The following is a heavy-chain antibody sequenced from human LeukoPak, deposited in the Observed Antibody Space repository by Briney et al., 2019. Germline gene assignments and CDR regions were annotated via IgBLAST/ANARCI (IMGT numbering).Heavy chain of an antibody. D-gene: IGHD7-27*01. V-gene: IGHV3-23*01. Sequence: GGSLRLSCAASGFTFSSYGMSWVRQAPGKGLEWVSAISGSGGSTYYADSVKGRFTISRDNAKNSFYLQMNSLRAEDTAVYYCARAPDWGYFYYYMDVWGTGTTVT. J-gene: IGHJ6*03. CDR1: GFTFSSYG. CDR3: ARAPDWGYFYYYMDV. CDR2: ISGSGGST.